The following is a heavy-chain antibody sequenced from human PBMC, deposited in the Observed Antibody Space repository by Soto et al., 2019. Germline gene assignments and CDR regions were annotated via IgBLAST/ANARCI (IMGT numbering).Heavy chain of an antibody. D-gene: IGHD3-16*01. J-gene: IGHJ6*02. V-gene: IGHV1-8*01. CDR1: GYTFSDFD. Sequence: ASVKVSCKASGYTFSDFDINWLRQASGQGPEWMGWMNAKSGDTFFAQRFQGKFNMTWDTSLSTAYMEVGSLTSDDTAMYYCARGNPFNYAGFDVWGQGTTVTISS. CDR2: MNAKSGDT. CDR3: ARGNPFNYAGFDV.